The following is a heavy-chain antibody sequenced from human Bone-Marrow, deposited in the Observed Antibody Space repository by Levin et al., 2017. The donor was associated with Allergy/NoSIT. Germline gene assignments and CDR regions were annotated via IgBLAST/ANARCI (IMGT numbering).Heavy chain of an antibody. V-gene: IGHV3-15*01. CDR3: ATDLPYLLYDSSGFVDY. D-gene: IGHD3-22*01. J-gene: IGHJ4*02. Sequence: LSLPCAASGFTFSNAWMSWVRQAPGKGLEWVGRIKSKTDGGTTDYAAPVKGRFTISRDDSKNTLYLQMNSLKTEDTAVYYCATDLPYLLYDSSGFVDYWGQGTLVTVSS. CDR1: GFTFSNAW. CDR2: IKSKTDGGTT.